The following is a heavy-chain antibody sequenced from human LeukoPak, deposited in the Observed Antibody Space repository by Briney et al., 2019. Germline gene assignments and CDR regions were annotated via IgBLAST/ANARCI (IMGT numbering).Heavy chain of an antibody. Sequence: RSGGSLRLSCAASGFTFDEYGMTWVRQVQGKGLEWVSSIKWNGGSIGYAESVKGRFTISRDNAKKSAYLQMNRLRAEDTAVYYCARESIAAAGVDAFDIWGQGTMVTVSS. V-gene: IGHV3-20*04. CDR2: IKWNGGSI. CDR1: GFTFDEYG. J-gene: IGHJ3*02. D-gene: IGHD6-13*01. CDR3: ARESIAAAGVDAFDI.